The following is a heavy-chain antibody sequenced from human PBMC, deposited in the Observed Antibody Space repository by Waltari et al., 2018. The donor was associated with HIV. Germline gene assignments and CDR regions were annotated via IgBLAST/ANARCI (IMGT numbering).Heavy chain of an antibody. CDR3: ARKGNYDFWSGPLGMDV. J-gene: IGHJ6*02. CDR1: GGSISRYY. D-gene: IGHD3-3*01. V-gene: IGHV4-59*01. Sequence: QVQLQESGPGLVKPSETLSLTCTVSGGSISRYYWSWIRQPPGKGLEWIGYIYYSGSTNYNPSLKSRVTISVDTSKNQFSLKLSSVTAADTAVYYCARKGNYDFWSGPLGMDVWGQGTTVTVSS. CDR2: IYYSGST.